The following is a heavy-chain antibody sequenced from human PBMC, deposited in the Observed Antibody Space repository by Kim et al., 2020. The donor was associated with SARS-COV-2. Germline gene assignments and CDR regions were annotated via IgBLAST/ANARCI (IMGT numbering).Heavy chain of an antibody. J-gene: IGHJ6*01. V-gene: IGHV3-53*04. CDR1: GFTVSSYY. D-gene: IGHD3-10*01. CDR2: IYSGGST. Sequence: GGSLRLSCAASGFTVSSYYMSWVRQAPGKGLEWVSDIYSGGSTYYSDSVKGRFTISRHNSTNTLYLQVNNLRAEDTAVYYCWTGEATVVRGVIPHYYYY. CDR3: WTGEATVVRGVIPHYYYY.